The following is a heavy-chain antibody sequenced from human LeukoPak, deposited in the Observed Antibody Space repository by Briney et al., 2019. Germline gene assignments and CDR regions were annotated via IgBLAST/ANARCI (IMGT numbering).Heavy chain of an antibody. CDR2: IWYDGSNK. D-gene: IGHD1-26*01. CDR3: AGGGIVGATSPDY. Sequence: GGSLRLSCAASGFTFSSYGMHWVCQAPGKGLEWVAVIWYDGSNKYYADSVKGRFTISTDNSKNTLYLQMNSLRAEDTAVYYCAGGGIVGATSPDYWGQGTLVTVSS. J-gene: IGHJ4*02. CDR1: GFTFSSYG. V-gene: IGHV3-33*01.